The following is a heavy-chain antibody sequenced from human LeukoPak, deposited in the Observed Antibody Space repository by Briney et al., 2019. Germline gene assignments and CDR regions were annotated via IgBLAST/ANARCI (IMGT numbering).Heavy chain of an antibody. D-gene: IGHD2/OR15-2a*01. CDR3: AKDGAYEFLCAYDYFMDF. CDR2: IRYDGSNT. V-gene: IGHV3-30*02. J-gene: IGHJ6*03. CDR1: GFTFSSYG. Sequence: GGSLRLSCAASGFTFSSYGMHWVRQAPGKGLEWVAFIRYDGSNTYYAHSVKGRFTISRDNSKNTPYLEMNRLRAEDTAVYYCAKDGAYEFLCAYDYFMDFWGKGTTVTVSS.